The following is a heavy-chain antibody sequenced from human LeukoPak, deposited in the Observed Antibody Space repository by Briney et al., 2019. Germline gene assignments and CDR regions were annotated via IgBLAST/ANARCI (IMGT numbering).Heavy chain of an antibody. D-gene: IGHD3-22*01. Sequence: ASVKVSCKASGYTFTGYYMHWVRQAPGQGLEWMGWINPNSGGTNYAQKFQGRVTMTRDTSISTAYMELSRLRSDDTAVYYCARRYYDSSGYANWGQGTLVTASS. CDR2: INPNSGGT. V-gene: IGHV1-2*02. J-gene: IGHJ4*02. CDR3: ARRYYDSSGYAN. CDR1: GYTFTGYY.